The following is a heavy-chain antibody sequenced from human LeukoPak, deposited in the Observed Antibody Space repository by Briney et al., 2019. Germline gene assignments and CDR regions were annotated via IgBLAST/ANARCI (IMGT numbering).Heavy chain of an antibody. CDR2: ISYDGSNK. V-gene: IGHV3-30*18. CDR3: AKDSGVGRGVFDY. D-gene: IGHD1-26*01. J-gene: IGHJ4*02. CDR1: GFTFSSYG. Sequence: GGSLRLSCAASGFTFSSYGMHWVRQAPGKGLEWVAVISYDGSNKYYADSVKGRFTISRDNSKNTLYLQMNSLRAEDTAVYYCAKDSGVGRGVFDYWGQGTLVTVSS.